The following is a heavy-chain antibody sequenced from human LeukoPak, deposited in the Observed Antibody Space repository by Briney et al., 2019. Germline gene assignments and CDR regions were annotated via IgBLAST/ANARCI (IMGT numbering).Heavy chain of an antibody. Sequence: ASVTVSCKASGYTFTSYGISWVRQAPGQGLEWMGWISAYNGNTNYAQKLQGRVTMTTDTSTSTAYMELRSLRSDDTAVYYCARYGHDCSSTSCPNLGADYWGQGTLITVSS. V-gene: IGHV1-18*01. J-gene: IGHJ4*02. D-gene: IGHD2-2*01. CDR3: ARYGHDCSSTSCPNLGADY. CDR2: ISAYNGNT. CDR1: GYTFTSYG.